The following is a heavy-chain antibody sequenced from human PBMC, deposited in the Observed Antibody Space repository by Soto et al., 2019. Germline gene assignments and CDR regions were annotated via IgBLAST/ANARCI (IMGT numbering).Heavy chain of an antibody. CDR3: AKVYSDFWSGSPYYFDC. J-gene: IGHJ4*02. CDR2: IRGSGGST. CDR1: GFTFGNYA. Sequence: GGSLRLSCAASGFTFGNYAMNWVRQAPGKGLEWVSAIRGSGGSTYYADSVKGRFTISRDNSKNTLYLQMNSLRAEDTAVYYCAKVYSDFWSGSPYYFDCWGQGTLVTVS. D-gene: IGHD3-3*01. V-gene: IGHV3-23*01.